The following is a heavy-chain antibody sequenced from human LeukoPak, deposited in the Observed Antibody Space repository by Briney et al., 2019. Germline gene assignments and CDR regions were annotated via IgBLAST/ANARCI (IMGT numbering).Heavy chain of an antibody. CDR2: IKSKTDGGTT. Sequence: GGSLRLSCAASGFTFSNAWMSWVRQAPGKGLEWVGRIKSKTDGGTTDYAAPVKGRFTISRDDSKNTLYLQMNSLKTEDTAVYYCLGVLRYFDWLLPHYFDYWGQGTLVTVSS. CDR3: LGVLRYFDWLLPHYFDY. D-gene: IGHD3-9*01. J-gene: IGHJ4*02. CDR1: GFTFSNAW. V-gene: IGHV3-15*01.